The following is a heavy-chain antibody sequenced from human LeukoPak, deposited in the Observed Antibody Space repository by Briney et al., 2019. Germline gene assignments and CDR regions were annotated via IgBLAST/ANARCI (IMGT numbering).Heavy chain of an antibody. Sequence: SETLSLTCTISGDSISTHYWTWIRQPPRKGLEWIGYISYIGITNYNPSLKSRVAISVDTSKNQLSLRLRSVTAADTAVYYCARDLTTVTKGFDIWGQGTVVPVSS. CDR3: ARDLTTVTKGFDI. CDR1: GDSISTHY. D-gene: IGHD4-11*01. V-gene: IGHV4-59*11. J-gene: IGHJ3*02. CDR2: ISYIGIT.